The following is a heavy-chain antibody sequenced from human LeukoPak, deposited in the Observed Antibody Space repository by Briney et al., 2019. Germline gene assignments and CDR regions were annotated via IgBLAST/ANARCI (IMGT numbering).Heavy chain of an antibody. V-gene: IGHV4-59*01. CDR3: ARGTSSLDY. J-gene: IGHJ4*02. CDR2: IYYSGNT. CDR1: GVSISSYY. Sequence: SETLSLTCTVSGVSISSYYWSWIRQPPEKGLEYIGYIYYSGNTNYNPSLKSRVTISVDTSKNQFSLKLSSVTAADTAVYYCARGTSSLDYWGQGTLVTVSS.